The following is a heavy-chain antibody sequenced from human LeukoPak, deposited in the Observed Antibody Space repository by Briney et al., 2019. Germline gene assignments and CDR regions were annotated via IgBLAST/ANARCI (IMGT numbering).Heavy chain of an antibody. CDR2: IYYSGST. Sequence: PSETLSLTCTVSGGSISSSSYYWGWIRQPPGKGLEWIGGIYYSGSTYYNPSLKSRVTISVDTSKNQFSLKLSSVTAADTAVYYCASRGRYYYYYGMDVWGQGTTVTVSS. J-gene: IGHJ6*02. CDR1: GGSISSSSYY. CDR3: ASRGRYYYYYGMDV. D-gene: IGHD5-24*01. V-gene: IGHV4-39*01.